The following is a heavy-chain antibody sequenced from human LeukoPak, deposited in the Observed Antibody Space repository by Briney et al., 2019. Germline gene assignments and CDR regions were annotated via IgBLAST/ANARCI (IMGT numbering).Heavy chain of an antibody. J-gene: IGHJ4*02. V-gene: IGHV3-13*01. CDR2: IGTAGDT. CDR1: GFTFSSYD. CDR3: AGAELAGTGGDY. Sequence: PGGSLRLSCAASGFTFSSYDMHWVRQATGKGLEWVSVIGTAGDTYYPGSVKGRFTISRDNSKNTLYLQMNSLRTEDTAVYYCAGAELAGTGGDYWGQGTLVTVSS. D-gene: IGHD6-19*01.